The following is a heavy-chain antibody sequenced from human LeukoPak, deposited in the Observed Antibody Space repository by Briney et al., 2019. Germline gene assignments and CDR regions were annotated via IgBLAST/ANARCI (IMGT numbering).Heavy chain of an antibody. CDR3: AREWEDGVVPAAIIGY. J-gene: IGHJ4*02. D-gene: IGHD2-2*01. CDR2: INPNSGGT. V-gene: IGHV1-2*02. Sequence: ASVTVSCKASGYTFTGYYMHWVRQAPGQGLEWMGWINPNSGGTNYAQKFQGRVTMTRDTSISTAYMELSRLRSDDTAVYYCAREWEDGVVPAAIIGYWGQGTLVTVSS. CDR1: GYTFTGYY.